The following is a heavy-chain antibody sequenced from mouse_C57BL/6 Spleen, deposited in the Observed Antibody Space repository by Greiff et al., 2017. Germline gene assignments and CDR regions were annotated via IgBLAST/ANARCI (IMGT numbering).Heavy chain of an antibody. V-gene: IGHV5-16*01. D-gene: IGHD3-2*02. CDR3: ARGGAAQAMGAMDY. J-gene: IGHJ4*01. Sequence: EVMLVESEGGLVQPGSSMKLSCTASGFTFSDYYMAWVRQVPEKGLEWVANINYDGSSTYYLDSLKSRFIISRDNAKNILYLQMSSLKSEDTATYYCARGGAAQAMGAMDYWGQGTSVTVSS. CDR1: GFTFSDYY. CDR2: INYDGSST.